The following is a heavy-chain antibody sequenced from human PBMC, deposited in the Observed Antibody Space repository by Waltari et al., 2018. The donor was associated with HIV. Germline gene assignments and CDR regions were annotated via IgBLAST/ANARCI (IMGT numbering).Heavy chain of an antibody. D-gene: IGHD3-22*01. CDR2: ISYDGSNK. Sequence: QVQLVESGGGVVQPGRSLRLSCAASGFTFSSYAMHWVRQAPGKGLEWVAVISYDGSNKYYADSVKGRFTISRDNSKNTLYLQMNSLRAEDTAVYYCARDSEGDDSSGYSGYYGMDVWGQGTTVTVSS. J-gene: IGHJ6*02. CDR1: GFTFSSYA. V-gene: IGHV3-30*04. CDR3: ARDSEGDDSSGYSGYYGMDV.